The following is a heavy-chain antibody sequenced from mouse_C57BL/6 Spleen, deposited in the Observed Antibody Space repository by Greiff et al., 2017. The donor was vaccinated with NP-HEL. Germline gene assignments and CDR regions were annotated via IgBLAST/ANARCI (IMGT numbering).Heavy chain of an antibody. D-gene: IGHD2-1*01. CDR3: ARLLINVDY. CDR2: INPSNGRT. CDR1: GYTLTSYW. J-gene: IGHJ2*01. V-gene: IGHV1S81*02. Sequence: QVQLQQSGAELVNPGASVNLSCKASGYTLTSYWMHWVKQRPGQGLEWIGEINPSNGRTNYNEKFKSKATLTVDKSSSTADMQLSSPTAEDSAVYYCARLLINVDYWGQGTTLTVAS.